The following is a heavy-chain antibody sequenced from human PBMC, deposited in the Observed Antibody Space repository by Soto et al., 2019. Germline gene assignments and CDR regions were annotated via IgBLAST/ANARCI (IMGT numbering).Heavy chain of an antibody. CDR1: GASITNHY. CDR2: IYYTGIT. V-gene: IGHV4-59*08. CDR3: ARQISGSYWV. J-gene: IGHJ4*02. Sequence: QVQLQESGPGLVKSSETLSLTCTVSGASITNHYWTWIRQPPGKGLEWIGYIYYTGITNYSPSLKSRVPISINTSKNQFSLSLSSVTAADTAVYYCARQISGSYWVWGRGTLVTVSS. D-gene: IGHD3-10*01.